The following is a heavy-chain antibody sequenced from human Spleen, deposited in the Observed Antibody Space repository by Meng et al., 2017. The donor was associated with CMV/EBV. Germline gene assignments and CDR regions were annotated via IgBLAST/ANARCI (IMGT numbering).Heavy chain of an antibody. CDR3: ARWELGAFFDY. V-gene: IGHV4-34*01. Sequence: LTCAVYGGSFSGYYWSWIRQPPGKRLEWIGEINHSGSTNYNPSLKSRVTISVDTSKNQFSLKLTSVTAADTAVYYCARWELGAFFDYWGQGTLVTVSS. J-gene: IGHJ4*02. D-gene: IGHD3-16*01. CDR1: GGSFSGYY. CDR2: INHSGST.